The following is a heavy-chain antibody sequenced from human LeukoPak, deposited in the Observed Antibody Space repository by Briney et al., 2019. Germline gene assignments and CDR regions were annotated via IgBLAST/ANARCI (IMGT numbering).Heavy chain of an antibody. CDR1: GGSISSYY. V-gene: IGHV4-4*07. J-gene: IGHJ6*02. CDR2: IYTSGST. Sequence: SETLSLTCTVSGGSISSYYWSWIRQPAGKGLEWIGRIYTSGSTNYNPSLKSRVTMSVDTSKNQFSLKLSSVTAADTAVYYCARAYYVFWSGYPGDYGMDVWGQGTTVTVSS. D-gene: IGHD3-3*01. CDR3: ARAYYVFWSGYPGDYGMDV.